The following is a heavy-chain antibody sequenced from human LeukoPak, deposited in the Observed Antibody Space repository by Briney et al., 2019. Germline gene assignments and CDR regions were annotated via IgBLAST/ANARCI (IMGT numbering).Heavy chain of an antibody. D-gene: IGHD3-22*01. Sequence: GGSLRLSCAASGFTFNSYSMNWVRQAPGKGLEWVSSINSGNSNIYYADSVRGRFTISRDNAKNTLNLQMNSLRAEDTAVYYCARDLGQYYDTSDNWFDPWGQGTLVTVSS. CDR1: GFTFNSYS. V-gene: IGHV3-21*01. J-gene: IGHJ5*02. CDR2: INSGNSNI. CDR3: ARDLGQYYDTSDNWFDP.